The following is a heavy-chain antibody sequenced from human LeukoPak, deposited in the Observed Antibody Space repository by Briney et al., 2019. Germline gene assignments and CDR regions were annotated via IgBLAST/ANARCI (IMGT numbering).Heavy chain of an antibody. D-gene: IGHD2-2*01. J-gene: IGHJ4*02. V-gene: IGHV5-51*01. CDR1: GYSFTSYW. CDR3: ASPTSYCSSTSCYLAFDY. Sequence: GESLKISCKGSGYSFTSYWIGWVRQMPGKGLEWMGIIYPGDSDTRYSPSFQGQVTISADKSISTAYLQWSSLKASDTAMYYCASPTSYCSSTSCYLAFDYWGQGTLVPVSS. CDR2: IYPGDSDT.